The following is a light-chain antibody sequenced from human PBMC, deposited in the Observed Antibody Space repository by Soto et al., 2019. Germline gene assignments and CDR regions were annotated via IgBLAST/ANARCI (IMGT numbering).Light chain of an antibody. CDR3: QQYNYWPVT. CDR1: QSINSD. Sequence: EIVMTQSPATLAVSPGETTRLSCRASQSINSDVAWYQQKPGQTPRLLIHGASTRATGIPARFSGSGSGTEFTLTLSGLQSEDFSTYYCQQYNYWPVTFGGGTKVEIK. J-gene: IGKJ4*01. CDR2: GAS. V-gene: IGKV3-15*01.